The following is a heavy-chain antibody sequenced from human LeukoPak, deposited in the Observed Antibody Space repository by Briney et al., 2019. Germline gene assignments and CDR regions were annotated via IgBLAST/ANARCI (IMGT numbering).Heavy chain of an antibody. V-gene: IGHV4-34*01. D-gene: IGHD1-1*01. Sequence: SETLSLTCAVYGGSFSGYYWSWIRQPPGKGLEWIGEINHSGSTNYNPSLKSRVTISVDTSKNQFSLKLSSVTAADTAVYYCARGSLALTGYFDYWGQGTLVTVS. CDR2: INHSGST. CDR1: GGSFSGYY. J-gene: IGHJ4*02. CDR3: ARGSLALTGYFDY.